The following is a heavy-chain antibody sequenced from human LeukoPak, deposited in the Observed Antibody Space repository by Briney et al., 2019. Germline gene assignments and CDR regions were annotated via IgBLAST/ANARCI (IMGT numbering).Heavy chain of an antibody. J-gene: IGHJ4*02. CDR2: ISASTLST. V-gene: IGHV3-23*01. Sequence: GGSLRLSCAASGFTFSSYSMNWVRQAPGKGLEWVSAISASTLSTYYADSVKGRFTISRDNSKNTLYLQMNSLRAEDTAVYYCAKTPREYYFDYWGQGSLVTVSS. D-gene: IGHD2/OR15-2a*01. CDR1: GFTFSSYS. CDR3: AKTPREYYFDY.